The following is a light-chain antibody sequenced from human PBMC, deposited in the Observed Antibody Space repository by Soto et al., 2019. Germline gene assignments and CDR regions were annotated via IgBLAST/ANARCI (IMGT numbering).Light chain of an antibody. CDR1: SSDVGGYNY. CDR2: DVS. Sequence: QSALTQPASVSGSPGQPITISCTGTSSDVGGYNYVSWYQQHPGKAPKLMIYDVSNRPSGVSNRFSGSKSGNTASLTISGPQAEDEADYYCSSYTSSSTLVFGGGTQLTVL. V-gene: IGLV2-14*01. J-gene: IGLJ2*01. CDR3: SSYTSSSTLV.